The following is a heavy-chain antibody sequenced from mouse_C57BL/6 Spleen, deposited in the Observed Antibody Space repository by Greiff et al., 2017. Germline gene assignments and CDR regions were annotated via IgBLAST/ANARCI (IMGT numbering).Heavy chain of an antibody. V-gene: IGHV14-2*01. CDR3: ASHYSNYTTWFAY. Sequence: VHVKQSGAELVKPGASVKLSCTASGFNIKDYYMHWVKQRTEQGLEWIGRIDPEDGETKYAPKFQGKATITADNSSNTAYLQLSSLTSEDTAVYYCASHYSNYTTWFAYWGQGTLVTVSA. CDR2: IDPEDGET. J-gene: IGHJ3*01. CDR1: GFNIKDYY. D-gene: IGHD2-5*01.